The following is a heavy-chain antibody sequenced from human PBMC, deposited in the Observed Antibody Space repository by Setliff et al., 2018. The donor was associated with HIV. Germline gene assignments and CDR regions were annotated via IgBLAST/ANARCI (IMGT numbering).Heavy chain of an antibody. CDR1: GYTFHTYY. CDR3: ARVGERWLQFYYFDN. CDR2: INPSGGST. V-gene: IGHV1-46*02. Sequence: GASVQVSCKASGYTFHTYYIHWVRQAPGQGLEWLGVINPSGGSTSYAQKFQGRFTMTRGTSSGTVYMELSGLRFEDTAMYYCARVGERWLQFYYFDNWGQGTLVTVSS. J-gene: IGHJ4*02. D-gene: IGHD5-12*01.